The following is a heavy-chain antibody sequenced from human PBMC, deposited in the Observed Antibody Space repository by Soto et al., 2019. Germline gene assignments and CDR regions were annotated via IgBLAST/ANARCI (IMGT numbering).Heavy chain of an antibody. CDR3: AREGCSIGGWFGRKFDS. J-gene: IGHJ4*02. CDR2: ISIGGTTT. CDR1: GFSFSAHA. V-gene: IGHV3-23*01. Sequence: GGSLRLSCTASGFSFSAHAMNWVRQAPGKGLEWVSSISIGGTTTYYAASVEGRFTISRDKTKKTLYLQMNSLRADDTAVYYCAREGCSIGGWFGRKFDSWGQGTQVTVSS. D-gene: IGHD6-19*01.